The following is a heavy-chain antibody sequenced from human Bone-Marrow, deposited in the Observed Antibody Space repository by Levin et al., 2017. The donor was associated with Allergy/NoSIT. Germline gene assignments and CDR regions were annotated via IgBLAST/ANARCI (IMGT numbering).Heavy chain of an antibody. CDR1: GASISSFY. CDR2: VSYSGST. D-gene: IGHD6-13*01. CDR3: ARATRSSLIHYFDY. Sequence: TSETLSLTCTVSGASISSFYWSWIRQPPGKGLEWIGYVSYSGSTNYNPSLKSRVTMSVDTSKNQLSLKLSSVTTADTAVYYCARATRSSLIHYFDYWGQGSLVTVSS. J-gene: IGHJ4*02. V-gene: IGHV4-59*01.